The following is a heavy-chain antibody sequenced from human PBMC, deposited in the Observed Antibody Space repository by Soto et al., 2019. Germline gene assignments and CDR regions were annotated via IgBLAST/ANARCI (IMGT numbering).Heavy chain of an antibody. J-gene: IGHJ4*02. D-gene: IGHD5-12*01. CDR2: INAGNGNT. CDR3: ARTADAYSGYDWFDY. CDR1: GYTFTSYA. Sequence: ASVKVSCKASGYTFTSYAMHWVRQAPGQRLEWMGWINAGNGNTKYSQKFQGRVTITRDTSASTAYMELSSLRSEDTAVYYCARTADAYSGYDWFDYWGQGTLVTVSS. V-gene: IGHV1-3*01.